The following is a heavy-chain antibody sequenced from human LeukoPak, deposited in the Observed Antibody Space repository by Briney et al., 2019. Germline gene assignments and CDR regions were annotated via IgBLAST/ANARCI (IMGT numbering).Heavy chain of an antibody. CDR2: ISAYNGNT. V-gene: IGHV1-18*01. CDR1: GYTFTSYG. J-gene: IGHJ5*02. CDR3: ARGDIVVVPAARAGYNWFDP. D-gene: IGHD2-2*01. Sequence: ASVKVSCKASGYTFTSYGISWVRQAPGQGLEWMGWISAYNGNTNYAQKLQGRVTMTTDTSTSTAYMELRSLRSDDTAVYYCARGDIVVVPAARAGYNWFDPWGQGTLVTVSS.